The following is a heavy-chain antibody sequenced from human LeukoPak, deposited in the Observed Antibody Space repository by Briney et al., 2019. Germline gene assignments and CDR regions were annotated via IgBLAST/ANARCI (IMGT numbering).Heavy chain of an antibody. Sequence: GGSLRLSCAASGFTFRSYAMNWVRQAPGKGLEWVSYITSGGDTISYADSVKGRFTISRDDAQNSLFLQMNSLRAEDTAAYYCARDEYTTPTDTFYYGMDVWGQGTTVTVSS. D-gene: IGHD6-6*01. CDR2: ITSGGDTI. J-gene: IGHJ6*02. CDR3: ARDEYTTPTDTFYYGMDV. CDR1: GFTFRSYA. V-gene: IGHV3-48*01.